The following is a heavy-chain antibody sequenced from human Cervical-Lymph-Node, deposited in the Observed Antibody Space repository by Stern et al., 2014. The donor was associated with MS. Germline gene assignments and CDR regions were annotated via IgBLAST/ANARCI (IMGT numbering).Heavy chain of an antibody. J-gene: IGHJ4*02. CDR2: IWHDASNK. CDR3: AREGGEAKIDY. D-gene: IGHD3-16*01. V-gene: IGHV3-33*01. Sequence: VQLVESGRGVVQPGRSLRLSCAASGFTFSTYGMHWVRQAPGKGLGWVAVIWHDASNKYYGDSVKGRFTIYRDNTKNTLYLQMNSLRAEDTAVYYCAREGGEAKIDYWGQGIQVTVSS. CDR1: GFTFSTYG.